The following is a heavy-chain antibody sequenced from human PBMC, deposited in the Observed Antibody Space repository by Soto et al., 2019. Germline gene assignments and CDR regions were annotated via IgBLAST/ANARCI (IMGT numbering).Heavy chain of an antibody. Sequence: QVQLVESGGGVVQPGRSLRLSCAASGFTFSSYGMHWVRQAPGKGLEWVAVISYDGSNKYYADSVKGRFTISRDNSKNTLYLQMNSLRAEDTAVYYCAKDRYYYDSSGYYVLGYWGQGTLVTVSS. V-gene: IGHV3-30*18. D-gene: IGHD3-22*01. CDR1: GFTFSSYG. J-gene: IGHJ4*02. CDR3: AKDRYYYDSSGYYVLGY. CDR2: ISYDGSNK.